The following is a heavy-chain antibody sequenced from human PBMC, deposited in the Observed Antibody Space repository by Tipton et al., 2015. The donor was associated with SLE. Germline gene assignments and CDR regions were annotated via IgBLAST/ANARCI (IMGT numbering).Heavy chain of an antibody. CDR2: IYYSGST. CDR3: ARGVAVAGWRGWFDP. J-gene: IGHJ5*02. Sequence: LRLSCTVSSGSISGYYWSWLRQPPGKGLEWIGYIYYSGSTNYNPSLRSRVTISVDTSKNQFSLNLISVTAADTAVYYCARGVAVAGWRGWFDPWGQGTLVTVSS. D-gene: IGHD6-19*01. V-gene: IGHV4-59*01. CDR1: SGSISGYY.